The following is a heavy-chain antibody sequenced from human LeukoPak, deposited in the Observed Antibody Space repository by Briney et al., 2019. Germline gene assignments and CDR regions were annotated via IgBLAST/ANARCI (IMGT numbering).Heavy chain of an antibody. Sequence: SETLSLTCTVSGGSINSYYWGWIRQPPGKGLEWIGSINYSGSTYYNPSLKSRITISVDTSKNQISLKLSSVTAADTAVYYCARHSPYYDFWSGQETHYMDVWGKGTTVAVSS. CDR2: INYSGST. D-gene: IGHD3-3*01. J-gene: IGHJ6*03. V-gene: IGHV4-39*01. CDR1: GGSINSYY. CDR3: ARHSPYYDFWSGQETHYMDV.